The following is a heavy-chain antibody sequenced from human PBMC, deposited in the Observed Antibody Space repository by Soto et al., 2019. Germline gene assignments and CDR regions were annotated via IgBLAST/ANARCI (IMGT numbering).Heavy chain of an antibody. CDR1: GFTFSSYG. J-gene: IGHJ3*02. Sequence: GGSLRLSCAASGFTFSSYGMHWVRQAPGKGLEWVAVISYDGSNKYYADSVKGRFTISRDNSKNTLYLQMNSLRAEDTAVYYCAKPYSSGWKDAFDIWGQGTMVTVSS. D-gene: IGHD6-19*01. V-gene: IGHV3-30*18. CDR2: ISYDGSNK. CDR3: AKPYSSGWKDAFDI.